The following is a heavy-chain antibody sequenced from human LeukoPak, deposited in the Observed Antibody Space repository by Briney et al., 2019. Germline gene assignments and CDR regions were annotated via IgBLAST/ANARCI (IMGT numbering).Heavy chain of an antibody. V-gene: IGHV1-69*04. CDR2: IIPIFGIA. D-gene: IGHD5-18*01. Sequence: SVKVSCKASGGTFSSYAISWVRQAPGQGLEWMGRIIPIFGIANYAQKFQGRVTITADKSTSTAYMELSSLRSEDTAVYYCASWEDAAMDGDYWGQGTLVTVSS. CDR3: ASWEDAAMDGDY. J-gene: IGHJ4*02. CDR1: GGTFSSYA.